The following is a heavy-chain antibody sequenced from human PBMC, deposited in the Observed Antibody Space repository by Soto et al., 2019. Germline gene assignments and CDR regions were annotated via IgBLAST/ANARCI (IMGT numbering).Heavy chain of an antibody. Sequence: QLQLQESGPALVRPLETLSLNCVVSGGSTSSSIHYWGWIRQPPGKGLEWIGSMSHSGSTHYNPSLKSRVNISADKSKNQFSLTLTTVTPADTAVYFCARHMDYNILTGYFDWGQGTLVTVSS. CDR2: MSHSGST. V-gene: IGHV4-39*01. CDR1: GGSTSSSIHY. J-gene: IGHJ4*02. CDR3: ARHMDYNILTGYFD. D-gene: IGHD3-9*01.